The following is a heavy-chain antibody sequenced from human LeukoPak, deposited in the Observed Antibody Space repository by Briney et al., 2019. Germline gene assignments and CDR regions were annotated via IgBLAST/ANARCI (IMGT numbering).Heavy chain of an antibody. Sequence: GGSLRLSCAASGFTFSDYSMNWVRQAPGKGLEWVSYITSTSSTIYEADSVKGRFTISRDNAKNSLYLQMNSLRDEDTAVYYCARGGLGHTSAAEYWGQGTLVTVSS. V-gene: IGHV3-48*02. CDR3: ARGGLGHTSAAEY. J-gene: IGHJ4*02. D-gene: IGHD6-19*01. CDR1: GFTFSDYS. CDR2: ITSTSSTI.